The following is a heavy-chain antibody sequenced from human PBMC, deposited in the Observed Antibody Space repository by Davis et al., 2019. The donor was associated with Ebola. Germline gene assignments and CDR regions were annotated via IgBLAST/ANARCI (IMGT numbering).Heavy chain of an antibody. V-gene: IGHV4-59*01. CDR2: IYYSGST. Sequence: SETLSLTCAVYGGPLSGSHWSWIRQPPGKGLEWIGYIYYSGSTNYNPSLKSRVTISVDTSKNQFSLKLSSVTAADTAVYYCARDRGGYSYGHQGYYYYGMDVWGQGTTVTVSS. CDR3: ARDRGGYSYGHQGYYYYGMDV. CDR1: GGPLSGSH. D-gene: IGHD5-18*01. J-gene: IGHJ6*02.